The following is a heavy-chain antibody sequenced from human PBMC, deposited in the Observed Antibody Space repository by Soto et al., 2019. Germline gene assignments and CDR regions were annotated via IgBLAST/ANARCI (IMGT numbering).Heavy chain of an antibody. V-gene: IGHV4-4*07. Sequence: PSETLSLTCTVFGGSISSYYWSWIRQPAGKGLEWIGRIYTSGSTNYNPSLKSRVTMSVDTSKNQFSLKLSSVTAADTAVYYCARDGGSNNWNSEFYHGMDVWGQGTTVTVSS. CDR3: ARDGGSNNWNSEFYHGMDV. CDR1: GGSISSYY. J-gene: IGHJ6*02. D-gene: IGHD1-7*01. CDR2: IYTSGST.